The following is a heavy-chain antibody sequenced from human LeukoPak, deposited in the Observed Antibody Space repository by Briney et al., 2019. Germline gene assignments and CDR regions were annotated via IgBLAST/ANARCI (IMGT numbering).Heavy chain of an antibody. CDR2: ISINSSYI. Sequence: PGGSLRLSCAASGFTFSTYTMNWVRQAPGKGLEWVSSISINSSYIYYADSVKGRFPISRDNAKNSLYLQMNSLRAEDTAVYYCARVPSAKGVATIRYFDYWGQGTLVTVSS. D-gene: IGHD5-12*01. CDR3: ARVPSAKGVATIRYFDY. CDR1: GFTFSTYT. J-gene: IGHJ4*02. V-gene: IGHV3-21*06.